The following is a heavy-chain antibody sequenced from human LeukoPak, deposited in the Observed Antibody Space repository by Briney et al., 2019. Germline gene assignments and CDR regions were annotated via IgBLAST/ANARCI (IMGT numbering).Heavy chain of an antibody. J-gene: IGHJ4*02. CDR1: GYTFTGYY. V-gene: IGHV1-2*02. Sequence: ASVKVSCKASGYTFTGYYMHWVRQAPGQGLEWMGWINPNSGGTNYAQKFQGRVTMTRDTSISTAYMELSRLRSDDTAVYYCARTKFYDYVWGSYPLSDYWGQGTLVTVSS. CDR3: ARTKFYDYVWGSYPLSDY. CDR2: INPNSGGT. D-gene: IGHD3-16*02.